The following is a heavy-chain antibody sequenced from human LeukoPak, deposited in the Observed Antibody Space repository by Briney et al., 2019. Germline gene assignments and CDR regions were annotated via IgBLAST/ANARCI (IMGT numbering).Heavy chain of an antibody. Sequence: LETLSLTCTVSRGSISSYYWNWIRQSPRRGLEWIGYMFHSGSPNYNPSLKSRVAISTDTSKNQFSLKLSSVTAADTAVYYCARGSRYCSTTSCSSFDYWGQGTLVTVSS. CDR1: RGSISSYY. CDR2: MFHSGSP. J-gene: IGHJ4*02. V-gene: IGHV4-59*01. D-gene: IGHD2-2*01. CDR3: ARGSRYCSTTSCSSFDY.